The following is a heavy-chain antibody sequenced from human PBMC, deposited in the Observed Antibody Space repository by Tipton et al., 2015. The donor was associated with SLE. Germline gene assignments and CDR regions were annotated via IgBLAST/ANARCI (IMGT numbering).Heavy chain of an antibody. Sequence: TLSLTCTVSGGSISSGGYYWSWIRQPPGKGLEWIGYMYHSGSTKYNPSLKSRVTISVDTSKNQFSLKLSSVTAADTAVYYCARDRQSYYDSSGSWGYWGQGTLVTVSS. CDR2: MYHSGST. D-gene: IGHD3-22*01. V-gene: IGHV4-61*08. CDR1: GGSISSGGYY. J-gene: IGHJ4*02. CDR3: ARDRQSYYDSSGSWGY.